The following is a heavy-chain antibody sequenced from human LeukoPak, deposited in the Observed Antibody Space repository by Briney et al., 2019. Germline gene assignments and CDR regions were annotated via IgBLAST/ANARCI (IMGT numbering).Heavy chain of an antibody. D-gene: IGHD3-22*01. V-gene: IGHV3-7*01. J-gene: IGHJ5*02. CDR1: GFTFSSYW. CDR2: IKQDGSDK. Sequence: GGSLRLSCAASGFTFSSYWMSWVRQAPGKGLEWVANIKQDGSDKYYVDSVKGRFTISRDNAKNSLYLQMNSLRAEDTAVYYCASSGYYLDNWFDPWGQGTLVTVSS. CDR3: ASSGYYLDNWFDP.